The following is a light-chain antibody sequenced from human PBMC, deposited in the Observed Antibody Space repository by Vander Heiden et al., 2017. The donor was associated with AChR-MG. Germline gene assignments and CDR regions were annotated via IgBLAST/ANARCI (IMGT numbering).Light chain of an antibody. CDR2: GAS. Sequence: TAMPQAPPTLSASAGERATLSCRASQSVSSYLAWFQQKPGQAPRLLIYGASTRATGVPARFSGSGSGTESTLTISSLQSEDFAVYYCQQDDDWRRMFGQGTKVEIK. CDR1: QSVSSY. J-gene: IGKJ1*01. V-gene: IGKV3-15*01. CDR3: QQDDDWRRM.